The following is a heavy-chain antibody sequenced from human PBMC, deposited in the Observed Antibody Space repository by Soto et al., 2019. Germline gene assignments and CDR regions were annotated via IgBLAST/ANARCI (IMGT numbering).Heavy chain of an antibody. CDR1: GGSGSTKTYY. D-gene: IGHD4-17*01. J-gene: IGHJ4*02. Sequence: SDDLSLNCPGAGGSGSTKTYYWSWIRQPPGKRLEWIGYVYYSGTTNYNPSLKSRVTISVDLSKNQFSLRLSSVTTADTALYYCARTTAVPNTLRSRYFFDYWGQGTLVTVSS. CDR3: ARTTAVPNTLRSRYFFDY. CDR2: VYYSGTT. V-gene: IGHV4-61*01.